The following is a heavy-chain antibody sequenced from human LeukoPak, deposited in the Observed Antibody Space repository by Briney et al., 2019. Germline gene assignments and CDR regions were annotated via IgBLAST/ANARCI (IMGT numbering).Heavy chain of an antibody. J-gene: IGHJ4*02. D-gene: IGHD3-10*01. V-gene: IGHV1-18*01. Sequence: ASVKVSCKGSGYTFLNYDFTYVRQAPGQGLEWMGWISAHNYNTKYAQRFQGRVTMTADTSTPTAYMELRSLRSDDTAVYYCARVADYGSGSHLFDYWGQGTLVAVSS. CDR1: GYTFLNYD. CDR3: ARVADYGSGSHLFDY. CDR2: ISAHNYNT.